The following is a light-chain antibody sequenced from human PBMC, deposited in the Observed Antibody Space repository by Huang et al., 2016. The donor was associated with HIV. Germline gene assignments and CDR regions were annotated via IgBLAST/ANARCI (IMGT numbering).Light chain of an antibody. Sequence: EMVMTQSPGTLSVSPGESATLSCRASQSVSSNLAWYQQKPGQAPRLLIYGASSRATGIPARFSGRGSGTEFTLTISSLQSEDFAVYYCRQYNDWPRGTFGQGTKLEIK. CDR3: RQYNDWPRGT. CDR2: GAS. J-gene: IGKJ2*01. V-gene: IGKV3-15*01. CDR1: QSVSSN.